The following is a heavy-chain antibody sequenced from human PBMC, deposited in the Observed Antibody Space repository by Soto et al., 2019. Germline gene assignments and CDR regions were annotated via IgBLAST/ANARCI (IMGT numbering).Heavy chain of an antibody. CDR1: GCSLTSRPMG. Sequence: QITLKESGPPRVKPTQTLTLTCTFSGCSLTSRPMGVGWLRQPPGKALEWLVFIYWDDDKRYSPSLKNRLTITKDTSGNQVVLTMTNMDPLDTATYYCAHRLSGFNWNGGYFDYWGQGALVTVSS. V-gene: IGHV2-5*02. CDR3: AHRLSGFNWNGGYFDY. J-gene: IGHJ4*02. CDR2: IYWDDDK. D-gene: IGHD1-1*01.